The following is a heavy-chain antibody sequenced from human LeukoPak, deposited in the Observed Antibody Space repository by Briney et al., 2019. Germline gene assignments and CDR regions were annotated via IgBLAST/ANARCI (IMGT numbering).Heavy chain of an antibody. CDR3: ASRAAVAGDAFDI. Sequence: AGGSLRLSCAASGFTVTDYAMTWVRQAPGKGLEWVSSISASGGMTYYADSVKGRFTVSRDNSKNSLYLQMNSLRAEDTAVYYCASRAAVAGDAFDIWGQGTMVTVSS. J-gene: IGHJ3*02. CDR1: GFTVTDYA. V-gene: IGHV3-23*01. CDR2: ISASGGMT. D-gene: IGHD6-19*01.